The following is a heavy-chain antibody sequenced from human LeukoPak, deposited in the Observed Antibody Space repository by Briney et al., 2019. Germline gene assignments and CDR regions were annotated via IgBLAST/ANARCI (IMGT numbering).Heavy chain of an antibody. D-gene: IGHD1-20*01. Sequence: SETQSLTCTVSGGSISSYYWSWIRQPPGKGLEWIGSIYYSGSTYYNPSLKSRVTISVDTSKNQFSLKLSSVTAADTAVYYCARDALTGTTNYWGQGTLVTVSS. V-gene: IGHV4-39*07. CDR3: ARDALTGTTNY. CDR1: GGSISSYY. J-gene: IGHJ4*02. CDR2: IYYSGST.